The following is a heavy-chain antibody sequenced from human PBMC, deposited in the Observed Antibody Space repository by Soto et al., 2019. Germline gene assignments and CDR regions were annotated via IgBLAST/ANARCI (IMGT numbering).Heavy chain of an antibody. D-gene: IGHD4-17*01. V-gene: IGHV3-74*01. J-gene: IGHJ4*02. Sequence: EVQLVQSGGGSVQPGGSLRLSCAASGFTFTNYWMHWVRQVPGKGLVWVSRIDGVGAGTSYSDSVRGRFTISRDNAENILYLQMNRLRSENRAVYYCKTVFEYCCQGTLFTVSS. CDR1: GFTFTNYW. CDR3: KTVFEY. CDR2: IDGVGAGT.